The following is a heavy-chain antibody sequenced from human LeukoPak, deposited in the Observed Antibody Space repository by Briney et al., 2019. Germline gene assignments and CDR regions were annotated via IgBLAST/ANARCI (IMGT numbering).Heavy chain of an antibody. V-gene: IGHV3-33*01. CDR2: IWYDGSNK. CDR3: VRVNAQRYCSSTSCQNWFDP. Sequence: GGSLRLSCAASGFTFSSYGMHWVRQAPGKGLEWVAVIWYDGSNKYYADSVKGRFTISRDNSKNTLYLQMNSLRAEDTAVYYCVRVNAQRYCSSTSCQNWFDPWGQGTLVTVSS. CDR1: GFTFSSYG. D-gene: IGHD2-2*01. J-gene: IGHJ5*02.